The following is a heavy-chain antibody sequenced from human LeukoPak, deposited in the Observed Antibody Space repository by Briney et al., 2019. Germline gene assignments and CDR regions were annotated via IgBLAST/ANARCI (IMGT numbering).Heavy chain of an antibody. Sequence: GASVTVSCTSSGDNFTMYTVTWVRLAPAQGHEWMGWISAYNGNTNYAQKLQGRVTMTTDTSTSTAYMELRSLRSDDTAVYYCARSHGEFHWFDPWGQGTLVTVSS. CDR3: ARSHGEFHWFDP. CDR1: GDNFTMYT. CDR2: ISAYNGNT. J-gene: IGHJ5*02. D-gene: IGHD3-10*01. V-gene: IGHV1-18*01.